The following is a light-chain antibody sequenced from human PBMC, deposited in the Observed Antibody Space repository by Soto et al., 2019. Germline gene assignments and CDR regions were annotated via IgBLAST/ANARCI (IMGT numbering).Light chain of an antibody. CDR1: QSISSW. J-gene: IGKJ1*01. V-gene: IGKV1-5*01. CDR2: DAS. Sequence: DIQMTQSPSTLSASVGDRVTITCRASQSISSWLAWYQQKPGKAPKLLICDASSLESGVPSRFSGSGSGTEFTLTISSLQPDDFATYYCQEYNSYPPWTFGQGTKVEIK. CDR3: QEYNSYPPWT.